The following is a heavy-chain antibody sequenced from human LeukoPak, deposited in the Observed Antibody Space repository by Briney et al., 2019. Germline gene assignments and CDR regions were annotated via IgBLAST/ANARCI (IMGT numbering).Heavy chain of an antibody. Sequence: ASVKVSCKASGYTFTGYYMHWVRQAPGQGLEWMGWINPNSGGTNYAQKFQGRVTMTRDTSISTAYMELSRLRSDDTAVYYCARGPYYDILTGYYTELYYFDYWGQGTLVTVSS. CDR2: INPNSGGT. J-gene: IGHJ4*02. D-gene: IGHD3-9*01. V-gene: IGHV1-2*02. CDR1: GYTFTGYY. CDR3: ARGPYYDILTGYYTELYYFDY.